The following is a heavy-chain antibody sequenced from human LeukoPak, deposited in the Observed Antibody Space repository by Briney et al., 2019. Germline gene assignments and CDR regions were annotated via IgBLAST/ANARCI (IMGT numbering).Heavy chain of an antibody. V-gene: IGHV4-39*07. Sequence: PSETLSLTCTVSGGSISSSSYYWGWIRQPPGKGLEWIGSIYYGGSTYYNPSLKSRVTISVDTSKNQFSLKLSSVTAADTAVYYCARGFALDYWGQGTLVTVSS. J-gene: IGHJ4*02. CDR2: IYYGGST. CDR3: ARGFALDY. CDR1: GGSISSSSYY.